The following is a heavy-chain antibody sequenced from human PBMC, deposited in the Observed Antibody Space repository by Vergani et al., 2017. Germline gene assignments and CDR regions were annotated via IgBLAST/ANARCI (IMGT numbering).Heavy chain of an antibody. V-gene: IGHV5-51*01. CDR2: IYPGDSDT. Sequence: EVQLVQSGAEVKKPGESLKISCKASGYNFPIHWIGWVRQMPGKGLEWMGVIYPGDSDTRYNPSFQGQVIISVDKSVSTVYLQWSNLKASDTAMYYCARAQGFSYNHGSDYWGQGTLVTVSS. D-gene: IGHD3-10*01. J-gene: IGHJ4*02. CDR3: ARAQGFSYNHGSDY. CDR1: GYNFPIHW.